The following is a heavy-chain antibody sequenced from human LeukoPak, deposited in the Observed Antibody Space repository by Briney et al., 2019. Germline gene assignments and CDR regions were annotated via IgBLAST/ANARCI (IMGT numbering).Heavy chain of an antibody. Sequence: ASVKVSCKASGYTFTGYYMHWVRQAPGQGLEWMGWINPNSGGTNYAQKFQGRVTMTRDTSISTAYMELSRLRSDDTAVYYCARDLQYDFWSGYYQRYFDYWGQGTLVTVSS. D-gene: IGHD3-3*01. J-gene: IGHJ4*02. CDR2: INPNSGGT. CDR3: ARDLQYDFWSGYYQRYFDY. CDR1: GYTFTGYY. V-gene: IGHV1-2*02.